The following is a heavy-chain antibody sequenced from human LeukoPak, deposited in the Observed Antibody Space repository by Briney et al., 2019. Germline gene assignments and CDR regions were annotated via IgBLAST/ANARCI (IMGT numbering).Heavy chain of an antibody. CDR1: GXSISSSSYY. V-gene: IGHV4-39*01. J-gene: IGHJ4*02. CDR3: ASRSSGYYYDSSGYKDY. D-gene: IGHD3-22*01. CDR2: IYYSGST. Sequence: PSETLSLTCTVSGXSISSSSYYWGWIRQPPGKGLEWIGSIYYSGSTYYNPSLKSRVTISVDTSKNQFSLKLSSVTAADTAVYYCASRSSGYYYDSSGYKDYWGQGTLVTVSS.